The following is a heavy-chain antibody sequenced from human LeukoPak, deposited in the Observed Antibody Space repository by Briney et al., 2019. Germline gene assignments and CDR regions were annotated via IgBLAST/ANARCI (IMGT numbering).Heavy chain of an antibody. D-gene: IGHD3-9*01. CDR1: GGTFENYA. Sequence: ASVKVSCKASGGTFENYAINWIRQSPGQGLEWMGRIIPIFGITDYAQKFQGRVTFTADTATSTAYIELTSLRSDDTAVYYCARDRYFDWYDAFDIWGQGTMVTVSS. CDR3: ARDRYFDWYDAFDI. J-gene: IGHJ3*02. CDR2: IIPIFGIT. V-gene: IGHV1-69*04.